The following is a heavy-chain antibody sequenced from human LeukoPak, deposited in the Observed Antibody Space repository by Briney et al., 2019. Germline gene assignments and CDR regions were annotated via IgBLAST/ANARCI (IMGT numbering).Heavy chain of an antibody. Sequence: TGGSLRLSCAASGFTFSSYEMNWVRQAPGKGLEWVSYISSSGSTIYYADSVKGRFTISRDNAKNSLYLQMNSLRAEDTAVYYCASRLSWIQLWSYYYGMDVWGKGTTVTVSS. D-gene: IGHD5-18*01. V-gene: IGHV3-48*03. CDR3: ASRLSWIQLWSYYYGMDV. CDR2: ISSSGSTI. CDR1: GFTFSSYE. J-gene: IGHJ6*04.